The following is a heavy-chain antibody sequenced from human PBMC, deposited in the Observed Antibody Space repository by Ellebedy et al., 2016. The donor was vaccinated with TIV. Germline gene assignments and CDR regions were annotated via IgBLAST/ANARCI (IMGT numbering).Heavy chain of an antibody. D-gene: IGHD1-1*01. CDR1: GYTFTSYA. CDR2: INAGNGNT. J-gene: IGHJ6*02. CDR3: AYSTGTAYYYGMDV. V-gene: IGHV1-3*01. Sequence: AASVKVSCKASGYTFTSYAMHWARQAPGQRLEWMGWINAGNGNTKYSQKFQGRVTITRDTSASTAHMELSSLRSEDTAVYYCAYSTGTAYYYGMDVWGQGTTVTVSS.